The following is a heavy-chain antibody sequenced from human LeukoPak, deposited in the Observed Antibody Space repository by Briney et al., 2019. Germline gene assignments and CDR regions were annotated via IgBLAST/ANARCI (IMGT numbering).Heavy chain of an antibody. J-gene: IGHJ4*02. CDR1: GFTFSSYA. CDR3: AKDEVGSGWYRKAHVFDY. Sequence: PGGSLRLSCAASGFTFSSYAMSWVRQAPGKGLEWVSAISGSGGSTYYADSVKGRFTISRDNSKNTLYLQMNSLRAEDTAVYYCAKDEVGSGWYRKAHVFDYWGQGTLVTVSS. D-gene: IGHD6-19*01. V-gene: IGHV3-23*01. CDR2: ISGSGGST.